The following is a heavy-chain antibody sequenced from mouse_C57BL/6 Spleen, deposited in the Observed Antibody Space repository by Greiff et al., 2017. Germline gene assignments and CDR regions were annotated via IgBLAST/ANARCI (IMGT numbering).Heavy chain of an antibody. J-gene: IGHJ2*01. CDR1: GYAFSSSW. Sequence: VKLQESGPELVKPGASVKISRKASGYAFSSSWMNWVKQRPGKGLEWIGRIYPGDGDTNYNGKFKGKATLTADKSSSTAYMQLSSLTSEDSAVYFCAPLYYGNYFDYWGQGTTLTVSS. CDR2: IYPGDGDT. D-gene: IGHD2-1*01. CDR3: APLYYGNYFDY. V-gene: IGHV1-82*01.